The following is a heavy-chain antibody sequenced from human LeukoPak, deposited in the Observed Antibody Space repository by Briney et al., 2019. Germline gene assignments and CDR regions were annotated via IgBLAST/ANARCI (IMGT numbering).Heavy chain of an antibody. CDR3: ARWDSGSYFLDY. V-gene: IGHV4-59*02. D-gene: IGHD1-26*01. J-gene: IGHJ4*02. CDR2: IYYSGTT. Sequence: SETLSLTCTVSGGSVSSYYWNWIRQPPGKGLEWIGYIYYSGTTNYNPSLKSRVTISVDTSKNQFSLKLSSVTAADAAVYYCARWDSGSYFLDYWGQGTLVTVSS. CDR1: GGSVSSYY.